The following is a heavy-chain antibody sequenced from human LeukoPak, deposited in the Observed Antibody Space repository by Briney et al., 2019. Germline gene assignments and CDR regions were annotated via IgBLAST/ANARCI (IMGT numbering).Heavy chain of an antibody. CDR3: AGCGVGCSGGSCYGGNSFFCRHNWFDP. J-gene: IGHJ5*02. D-gene: IGHD2-15*01. CDR1: GGSFSGYY. V-gene: IGHV4-34*01. Sequence: SETLSLTCAVYGGSFSGYYWSWIRQPPGKGLEWIGEINHSGSTNYNPSLKSRVTISVDTSKNQFSLKLSSVTAADTAVYYCAGCGVGCSGGSCYGGNSFFCRHNWFDPWGQGTLVTVSS. CDR2: INHSGST.